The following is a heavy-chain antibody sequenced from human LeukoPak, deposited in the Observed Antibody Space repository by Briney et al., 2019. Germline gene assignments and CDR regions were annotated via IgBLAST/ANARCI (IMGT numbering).Heavy chain of an antibody. V-gene: IGHV4-4*07. CDR1: GASITRYY. CDR3: ARTVLLWFGVPAPFDY. J-gene: IGHJ4*02. CDR2: SYTNGTV. D-gene: IGHD3-10*01. Sequence: PSETLSLTCSVSGASITRYYWTWIRQPVGKGLEWFGRSYTNGTVNYNPSLRSRVTMSRDTSRNQFSLKLTSVTAADTAVYYCARTVLLWFGVPAPFDYWGQGTLVTVSS.